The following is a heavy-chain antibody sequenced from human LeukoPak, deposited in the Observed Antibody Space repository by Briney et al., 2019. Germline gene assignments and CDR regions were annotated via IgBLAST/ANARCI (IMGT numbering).Heavy chain of an antibody. CDR3: ARAYCVGDCSVLHIYFDN. V-gene: IGHV4-34*01. CDR1: GGSFSGYY. J-gene: IGHJ4*02. Sequence: KASETLSLTCAVYGGSFSGYYWSWIRQPPGKGLEWIGEINHSGSTNYNPSLKSRVTISVDTSKNQFSLKLSSVTAADTTVYYCARAYCVGDCSVLHIYFDNWGQGTLVTVSS. D-gene: IGHD2-21*02. CDR2: INHSGST.